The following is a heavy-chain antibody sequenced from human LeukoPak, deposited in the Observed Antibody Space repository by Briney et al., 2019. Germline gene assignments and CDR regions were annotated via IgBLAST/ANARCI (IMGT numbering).Heavy chain of an antibody. J-gene: IGHJ3*02. D-gene: IGHD4-23*01. CDR3: ARDDGGNLNDAFDI. CDR1: GFTFSSYS. V-gene: IGHV3-21*01. CDR2: ITGSTDYI. Sequence: GGSLRLSCAASGFTFSSYSMNWVRQAPGKGLEWVSSITGSTDYIYYADSVKGRFTISRDNAKNSLYLQMNSLRAEDTAVYYCARDDGGNLNDAFDIWGQGTMVTVSS.